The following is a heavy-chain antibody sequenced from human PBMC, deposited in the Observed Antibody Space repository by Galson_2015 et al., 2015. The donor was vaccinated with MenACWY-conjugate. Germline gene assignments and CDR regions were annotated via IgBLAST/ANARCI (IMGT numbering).Heavy chain of an antibody. CDR3: AWGRNPTVKSMYLDY. V-gene: IGHV3-48*02. CDR1: EITFRHCG. D-gene: IGHD1-14*01. Sequence: SLRLSCAASEITFRHCGMNWVRQAPGKGLEWVSYISPGSGIIYYADSAKGRFTISRDDAGNSLFLQISSLRDEDTAVYYCAWGRNPTVKSMYLDYWGQGTLVTVSS. CDR2: ISPGSGII. J-gene: IGHJ4*02.